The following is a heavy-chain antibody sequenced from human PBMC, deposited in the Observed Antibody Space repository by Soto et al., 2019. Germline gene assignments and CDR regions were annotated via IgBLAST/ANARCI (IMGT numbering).Heavy chain of an antibody. CDR1: GGSISSGGYY. CDR2: IYYSGST. Sequence: QVQLQESGPGLVKPSQTLSLTCTVSGGSISSGGYYWSWIRQHPGKGLEGIGYIYYSGSTYYNPSLKSRGTISVDTSKNQFYLKLSSVTAADTAVYYCARMIGARGYGDSSNWFDPWGQGTLVTVSS. V-gene: IGHV4-31*03. D-gene: IGHD4-17*01. J-gene: IGHJ5*02. CDR3: ARMIGARGYGDSSNWFDP.